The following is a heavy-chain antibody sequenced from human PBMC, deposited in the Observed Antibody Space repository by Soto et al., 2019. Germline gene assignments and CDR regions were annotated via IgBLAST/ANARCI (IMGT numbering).Heavy chain of an antibody. V-gene: IGHV3-30*18. D-gene: IGHD1-26*01. Sequence: PGGSLRLSCAASGFTFSSYAMHWVRQAPGKGLEWVAVISYDGSNKYYADSVKGRFTISRDNSKNTLYLQMNSLRAEDTAVYYCAKEVEMATILNWFAPWGQGT. CDR3: AKEVEMATILNWFAP. CDR1: GFTFSSYA. J-gene: IGHJ5*02. CDR2: ISYDGSNK.